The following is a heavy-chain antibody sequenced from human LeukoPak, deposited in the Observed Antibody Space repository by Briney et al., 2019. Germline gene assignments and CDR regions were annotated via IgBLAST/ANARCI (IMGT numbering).Heavy chain of an antibody. CDR1: GGTFSSYA. CDR3: ARDRNWNYEGAYAFDI. V-gene: IGHV1-46*01. D-gene: IGHD1-7*01. CDR2: INPSGGST. J-gene: IGHJ3*02. Sequence: ASVKVSCKASGGTFSSYAISWVRQAPGQGLEWMGIINPSGGSTSYAQKFQGRVTMTRDMSTSTVYMELSSLRSEDTAVYYCARDRNWNYEGAYAFDIWGQGTMVTVSS.